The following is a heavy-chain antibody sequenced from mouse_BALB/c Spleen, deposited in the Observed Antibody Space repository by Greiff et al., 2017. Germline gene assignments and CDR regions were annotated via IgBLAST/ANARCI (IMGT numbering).Heavy chain of an antibody. J-gene: IGHJ4*01. CDR1: GYTFTSYW. D-gene: IGHD2-3*01. CDR3: ARNDGQGNNYAMDY. V-gene: IGHV1-7*01. CDR2: INPSTGYT. Sequence: VQLQQSGAELVKPGASVKMSCKASGYTFTSYWMHWVKQRPGQGLEWIGYINPSTGYTEYNQKFKDKATLTADKSSSTAYMQLRILTSEDSAVYYCARNDGQGNNYAMDYWGQGTSVTVSA.